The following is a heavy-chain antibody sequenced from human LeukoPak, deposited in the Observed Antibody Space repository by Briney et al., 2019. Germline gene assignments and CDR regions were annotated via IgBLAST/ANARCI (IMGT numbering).Heavy chain of an antibody. V-gene: IGHV4-61*01. CDR3: ARGVHGDYRWYFDL. J-gene: IGHJ2*01. CDR2: IYYSGST. D-gene: IGHD4-17*01. CDR1: GGSISSSNYY. Sequence: SETLSLTCTVSGGSISSSNYYWSWIRQPPGKGLEWIGYIYYSGSTNYNPSLKSRVTISVDTSKNKFSLKLSAVTAADTAVYYCARGVHGDYRWYFDLWGRGTLVTVSS.